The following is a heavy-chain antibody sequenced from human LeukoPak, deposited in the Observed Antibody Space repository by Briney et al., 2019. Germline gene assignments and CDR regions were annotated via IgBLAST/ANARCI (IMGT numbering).Heavy chain of an antibody. D-gene: IGHD6-13*01. CDR3: AKDRPREQQLALIAFDI. Sequence: PGGSLRLSCAASGFSFYDYGMSWVRQAPGRGLEWVSGINWNGGSTGYADSVKGRFTISRDNAKNTLYLQMNSLRAEDTAVYYCAKDRPREQQLALIAFDIWGQGTMVTVSS. CDR1: GFSFYDYG. J-gene: IGHJ3*02. CDR2: INWNGGST. V-gene: IGHV3-20*04.